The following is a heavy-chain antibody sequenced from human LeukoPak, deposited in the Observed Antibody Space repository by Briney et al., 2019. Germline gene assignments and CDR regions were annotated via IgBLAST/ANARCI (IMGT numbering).Heavy chain of an antibody. CDR1: GFPFSSYE. CDR3: ARDSVGDLLDY. D-gene: IGHD4-17*01. V-gene: IGHV3-48*03. CDR2: IDSSGITI. J-gene: IGHJ4*02. Sequence: PGGSLRLSCAGSGFPFSSYEMNWLRQAPGKGLEWVSHIDSSGITIYYGDSVKGRFTISRDNDKNSIYLQMDSLRVEDTAIYYCARDSVGDLLDYWGQGTPVTVSS.